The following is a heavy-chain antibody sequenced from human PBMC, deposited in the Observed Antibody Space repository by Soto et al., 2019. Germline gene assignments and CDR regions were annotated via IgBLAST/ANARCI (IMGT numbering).Heavy chain of an antibody. CDR2: TYYRSKWYY. J-gene: IGHJ4*01. CDR1: GDSVSSNSAG. CDR3: ARGEQYSGRIFDF. V-gene: IGHV6-1*01. D-gene: IGHD1-26*01. Sequence: PSQTLSLTCAITGDSVSSNSAGWSWVRQSPSRGLEWLGRTYYRSKWYYEYAVSVRGRITINPDTSKNQYSLQLNSVTPEDTAVYFCARGEQYSGRIFDFWGQGTLVTVSS.